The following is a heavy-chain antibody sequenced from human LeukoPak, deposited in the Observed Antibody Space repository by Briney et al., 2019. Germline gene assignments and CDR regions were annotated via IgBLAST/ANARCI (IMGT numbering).Heavy chain of an antibody. V-gene: IGHV3-23*01. CDR3: AKGGHDFNPFYC. CDR2: IKGGGGDP. D-gene: IGHD2-21*02. J-gene: IGHJ4*02. CDR1: TFTFSTFA. Sequence: PAGSLTLSCAASTFTFSTFAIGWVRQAPGKWLEWVSSIKGGGGDPFHADSVRGPFTISRDNSKNTLYLQLNSLRAEDTAVYFCAKGGHDFNPFYCWGQGALVTVSS.